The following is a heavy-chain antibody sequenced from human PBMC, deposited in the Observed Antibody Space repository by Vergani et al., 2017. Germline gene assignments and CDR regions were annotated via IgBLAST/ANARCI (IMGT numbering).Heavy chain of an antibody. Sequence: EVQLVESGGGLVQPGGSLRLSCSASGFTFSSYAMHWVRQAPGKGLEYVSAISSNGGSTYYADSVKGRFTISRDNSKNTLYLQMSSLRAEDTAVYYCVKGEQWLVDYYGMDVWGQGTTVTVSS. CDR2: ISSNGGST. J-gene: IGHJ6*02. CDR3: VKGEQWLVDYYGMDV. V-gene: IGHV3-64D*06. CDR1: GFTFSSYA. D-gene: IGHD6-19*01.